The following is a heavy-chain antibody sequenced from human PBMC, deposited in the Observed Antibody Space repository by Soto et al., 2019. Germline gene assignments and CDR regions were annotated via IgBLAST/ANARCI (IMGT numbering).Heavy chain of an antibody. D-gene: IGHD6-13*01. CDR3: AREIGYSSIWPAY. CDR1: GFSLGSYG. J-gene: IGHJ4*02. V-gene: IGHV3-33*01. Sequence: QVQLVESGGGVIKPGRSLRLSRDVSGFSLGSYGMHWVREAPGKGLEGVAVIGFDGKNENYGDSVKGRLTVSRDNSRNTLYLQMNSLRVEDTAVYFCAREIGYSSIWPAYWGQGTLVTVSS. CDR2: IGFDGKNE.